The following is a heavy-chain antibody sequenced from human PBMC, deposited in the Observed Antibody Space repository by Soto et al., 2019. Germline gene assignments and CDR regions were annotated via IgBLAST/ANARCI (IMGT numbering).Heavy chain of an antibody. CDR1: GGSFGGYY. V-gene: IGHV4-34*01. CDR3: ASAHYGSGSYYPLKINWFDP. D-gene: IGHD3-10*01. CDR2: INHSGST. J-gene: IGHJ5*02. Sequence: PSETLSLTCAVYGGSFGGYYWSWIRQPPGKGLEWIGEINHSGSTNYNPSLKSRVTISVDTSKNQFSLKLSSVTAADTAVYYCASAHYGSGSYYPLKINWFDPWGQGTLVTVPQ.